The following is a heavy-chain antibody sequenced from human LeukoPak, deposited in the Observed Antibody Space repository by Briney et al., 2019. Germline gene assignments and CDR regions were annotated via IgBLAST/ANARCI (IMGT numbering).Heavy chain of an antibody. Sequence: GGSLRLSCAASGFPFGDYVMSWVRQAPGKGLEWIAYINHNAETIYYADSVKGRFTISRDNAKNSLSLQMNSLRDEDTAVYYCARDHDWAFHYWGQGTRVTVSS. V-gene: IGHV3-48*02. J-gene: IGHJ4*02. CDR1: GFPFGDYV. CDR2: INHNAETI. D-gene: IGHD3-9*01. CDR3: ARDHDWAFHY.